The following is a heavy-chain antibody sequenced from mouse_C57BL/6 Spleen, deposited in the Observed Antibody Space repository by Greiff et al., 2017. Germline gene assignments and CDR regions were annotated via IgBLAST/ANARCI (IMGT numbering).Heavy chain of an antibody. CDR3: ARNRDYDYYAMDD. D-gene: IGHD2-4*01. Sequence: VKLPESGPGLVQPSQSLSITCTVSGFSLTSYGVHWVRQSPGKGLEWLGVIWSGGSTNYNAAFISRLSISTDNSKSQVFFKMNSLQADDTAIYYCARNRDYDYYAMDDWGQGTSVTVSS. J-gene: IGHJ4*01. V-gene: IGHV2-2*01. CDR2: IWSGGST. CDR1: GFSLTSYG.